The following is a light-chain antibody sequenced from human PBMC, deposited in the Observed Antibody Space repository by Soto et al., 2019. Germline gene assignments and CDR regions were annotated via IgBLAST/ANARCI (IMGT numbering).Light chain of an antibody. CDR3: QQGYSTPYT. CDR2: GTS. V-gene: IGKV3-20*01. J-gene: IGKJ2*01. Sequence: EIVLTQSPGTLSLSPGERATLSCRASQNISRFYLAWYHQRPGQAPKLLISGTSTRATGIPDRFTGSGSGTEFSLTINRLEPEDFATYYCQQGYSTPYTFGQGTKLEIK. CDR1: QNISRFY.